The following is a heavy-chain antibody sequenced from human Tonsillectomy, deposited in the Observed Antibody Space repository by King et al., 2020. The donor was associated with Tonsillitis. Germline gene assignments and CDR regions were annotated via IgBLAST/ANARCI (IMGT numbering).Heavy chain of an antibody. V-gene: IGHV3-30*04. Sequence: HVQLVESGGGVVQPGRSLRLSCAASGFTFSSYAMHWVRQAPGKGLEWVAVISYDESNKYYADSVKGRFTISRDNSKNTLYLQMNSLRAEDTAVYYCARRLDYRNSSRFGWWFGYGMDVWGQGTTVTVSS. CDR3: ARRLDYRNSSRFGWWFGYGMDV. D-gene: IGHD2-15*01. CDR1: GFTFSSYA. J-gene: IGHJ6*02. CDR2: ISYDESNK.